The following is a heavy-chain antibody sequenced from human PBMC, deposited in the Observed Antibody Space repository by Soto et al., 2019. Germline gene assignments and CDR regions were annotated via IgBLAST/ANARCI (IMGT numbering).Heavy chain of an antibody. Sequence: GGFPRLCCTGSGFTCNAYALHWVRHGPVKGLEWVASISSDGKNRNFADSVKGRFTLSRENSKNTIHLDMGSLQPGDTGIFYCVSDYYSIDFYLKWFDPWVQGT. V-gene: IGHV3-30*04. CDR3: VSDYYSIDFYLKWFDP. CDR1: GFTCNAYA. CDR2: ISSDGKNR. D-gene: IGHD3-22*01. J-gene: IGHJ5*02.